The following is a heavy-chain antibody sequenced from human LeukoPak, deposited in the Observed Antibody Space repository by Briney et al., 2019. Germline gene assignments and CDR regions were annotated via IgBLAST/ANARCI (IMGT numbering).Heavy chain of an antibody. CDR2: IGGSGSST. D-gene: IGHD2-21*02. Sequence: PGGSLRLSCAASGFTFNTYAMSWVRQAPGKGLEWVSGIGGSGSSTYYAESVKGRFTISRDNSKNTLYLQMNSLRAEDTAAYYCAKAVDDYFFDYWGKGTLVSVSS. CDR3: AKAVDDYFFDY. J-gene: IGHJ4*02. CDR1: GFTFNTYA. V-gene: IGHV3-23*01.